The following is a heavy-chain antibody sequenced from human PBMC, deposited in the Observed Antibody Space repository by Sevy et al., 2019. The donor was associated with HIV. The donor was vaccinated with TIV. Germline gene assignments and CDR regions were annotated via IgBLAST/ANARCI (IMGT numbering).Heavy chain of an antibody. J-gene: IGHJ4*02. V-gene: IGHV3-72*01. CDR1: GFTFSDHY. Sequence: GGSLRLSCVASGFTFSDHYMEWVRLAPGKGLEWVGRPRKKADGYATEYAASVKGRFTISRDESKNSLYVQMNSLKTEDTAVYYCATHAGIAAAGRVFDYWVQGTLVTVSS. CDR3: ATHAGIAAAGRVFDY. CDR2: PRKKADGYAT. D-gene: IGHD6-13*01.